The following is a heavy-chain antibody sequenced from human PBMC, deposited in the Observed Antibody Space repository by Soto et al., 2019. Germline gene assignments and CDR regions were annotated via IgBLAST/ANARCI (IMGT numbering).Heavy chain of an antibody. D-gene: IGHD2-21*01. J-gene: IGHJ4*02. Sequence: QAHLVQSGAEVRKPGASVKVSCKTSGYRFTTYYIHWVRQAPGHGLEWMAIINPTGGSTNYAQKFRCRITLTMDTSTSTVYMELSSLRSEDPAVYYCARDLAAGDLWGQGTLVTVSS. CDR2: INPTGGST. V-gene: IGHV1-46*01. CDR1: GYRFTTYY. CDR3: ARDLAAGDL.